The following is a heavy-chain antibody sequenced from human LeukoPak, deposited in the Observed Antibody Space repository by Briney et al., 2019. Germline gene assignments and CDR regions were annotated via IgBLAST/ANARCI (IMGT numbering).Heavy chain of an antibody. CDR2: INPSGGST. CDR3: ARERYCSGGSCYYYGMDV. CDR1: GYTFTSYY. Sequence: ASVKVSCKASGYTFTSYYMHWVRQAPGQGLEWMGIINPSGGSTSYAQKFQGRATMTRDTSTSTVYMELSSLRSEDTAVYYCARERYCSGGSCYYYGMDVWGQGTTVTVSS. J-gene: IGHJ6*02. D-gene: IGHD2-15*01. V-gene: IGHV1-46*01.